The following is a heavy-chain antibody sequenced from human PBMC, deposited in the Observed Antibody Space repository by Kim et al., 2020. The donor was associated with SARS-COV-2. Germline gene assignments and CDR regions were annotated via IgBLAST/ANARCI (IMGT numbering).Heavy chain of an antibody. Sequence: GGSLRLSCAASGFTFSSYSMNWVRQAPGKGLEWVSYISSSSSTIYYADSVKGRFTISRDNAKNSLYLQMNSLRAEDTAVYYCARDSPPWGRITMVRGVIWDYYGMDVWGQGTTVTVSS. J-gene: IGHJ6*02. V-gene: IGHV3-48*04. CDR1: GFTFSSYS. CDR2: ISSSSSTI. CDR3: ARDSPPWGRITMVRGVIWDYYGMDV. D-gene: IGHD3-10*01.